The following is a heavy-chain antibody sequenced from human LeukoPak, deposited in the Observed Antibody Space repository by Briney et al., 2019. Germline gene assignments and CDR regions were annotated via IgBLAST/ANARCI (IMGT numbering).Heavy chain of an antibody. CDR1: GFTVSSNY. V-gene: IGHV3-48*04. CDR3: TTRGGSFSIFDY. CDR2: ISSSSSTI. J-gene: IGHJ4*02. D-gene: IGHD1-26*01. Sequence: GSLRLSCAASGFTVSSNYMNWVRQAPGKELEWVSYISSSSSTIYYADSVKGRFTISRDNAKNSLYLQMNSLKTEDTAVYYCTTRGGSFSIFDYWGQGTLVTVSS.